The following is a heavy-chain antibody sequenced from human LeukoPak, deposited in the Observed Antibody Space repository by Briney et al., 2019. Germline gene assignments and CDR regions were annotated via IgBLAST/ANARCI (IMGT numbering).Heavy chain of an antibody. J-gene: IGHJ4*02. CDR3: ARMQLDGNFDY. D-gene: IGHD6-13*01. CDR2: ISAYNGNT. CDR1: GYTFTSYG. Sequence: EASVKVSCTASGYTFTSYGISWVRQAPGQGLEWMGWISAYNGNTNYAQKLQGRVTMTTDTSTSTAYMELRSLRSDDTTVYYCARMQLDGNFDYWGQGTLVTVSS. V-gene: IGHV1-18*01.